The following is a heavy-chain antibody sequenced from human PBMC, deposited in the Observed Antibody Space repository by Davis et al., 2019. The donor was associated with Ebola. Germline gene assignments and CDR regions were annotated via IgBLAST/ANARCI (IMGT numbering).Heavy chain of an antibody. CDR3: ARALTTVTTVHSPYYYYYGMDV. CDR1: GDSIGSSSYY. CDR2: IYYSGST. V-gene: IGHV4-39*07. Sequence: MPSETLSFTCTVSGDSIGSSSYYWGWIRQPPGKGLEWIGSIYYSGSTNYNPSLKSRVTISVDTSKNQFSLKLSSVTAADTAVYYCARALTTVTTVHSPYYYYYGMDVWGQGTTVTVSS. D-gene: IGHD4-11*01. J-gene: IGHJ6*02.